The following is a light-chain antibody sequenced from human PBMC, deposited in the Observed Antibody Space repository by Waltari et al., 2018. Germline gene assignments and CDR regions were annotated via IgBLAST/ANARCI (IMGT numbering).Light chain of an antibody. CDR3: MQALHTPRT. CDR2: LGS. Sequence: DTAMTQSPLSLPATPAEPASVSCRPTQSLLHSTGYNYWDWYLQKTGQSRQLLMYLGSNRAPGVPDRFSGSGSGTDLTLKISRVEAEDGGVYYCMQALHTPRTLGQGTRLEIK. V-gene: IGKV2-28*01. J-gene: IGKJ5*01. CDR1: QSLLHSTGYNY.